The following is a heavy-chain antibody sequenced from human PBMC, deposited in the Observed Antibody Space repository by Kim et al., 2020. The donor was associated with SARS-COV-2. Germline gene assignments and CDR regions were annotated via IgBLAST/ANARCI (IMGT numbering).Heavy chain of an antibody. J-gene: IGHJ3*02. Sequence: SETLSLTCSVSGGPIYSSSYYWGWIRQPPGKGLEWVASMYYSGSTYQNPDLKSRLTISVDKSKNRLTLRLSSVTAADTATYYCARVRLENQDGWGSRDIWGQGTMVTVSS. CDR2: MYYSGST. V-gene: IGHV4-39*01. CDR1: GGPIYSSSYY. CDR3: ARVRLENQDGWGSRDI. D-gene: IGHD3-10*01.